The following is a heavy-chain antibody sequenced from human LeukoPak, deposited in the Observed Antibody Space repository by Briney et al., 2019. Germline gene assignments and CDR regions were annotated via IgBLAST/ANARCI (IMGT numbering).Heavy chain of an antibody. D-gene: IGHD3-22*01. CDR3: ARAHSSGRLNGAFDL. Sequence: PGGSLRLSCAASGFTFSTFWMTWVRQAPGKGLEWVANINQDGSEKNYVASVNGRFTISRDNAKHSLYLQINSLRAEDTAVYYCARAHSSGRLNGAFDLWGQGTTVTVSS. V-gene: IGHV3-7*01. CDR1: GFTFSTFW. J-gene: IGHJ3*01. CDR2: INQDGSEK.